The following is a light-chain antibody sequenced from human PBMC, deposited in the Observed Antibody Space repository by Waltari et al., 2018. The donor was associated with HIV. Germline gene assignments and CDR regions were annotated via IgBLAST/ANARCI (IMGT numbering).Light chain of an antibody. CDR3: QHRSNWPIT. CDR1: QSVSAY. CDR2: GAS. V-gene: IGKV3-11*01. J-gene: IGKJ5*01. Sequence: EIVLTQSPATLSLSPGERATLSCRASQSVSAYLAWYQQKPGQAPRLLIYGASSMATGIPARFSGSGSGTDFTLTISSLEPGDFAVYYCQHRSNWPITFGQGTRLEIK.